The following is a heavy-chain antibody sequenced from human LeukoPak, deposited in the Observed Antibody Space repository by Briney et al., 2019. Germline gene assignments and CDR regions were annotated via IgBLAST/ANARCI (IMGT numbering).Heavy chain of an antibody. J-gene: IGHJ4*02. CDR2: IYYGGST. D-gene: IGHD6-19*01. Sequence: SETLSLTCTVSGGSISSYYWSWIRQPPGKGLEWIGYIYYGGSTNYNPSLKSRVTISVDTSKNQFSLKLSSVTAADTAVYYCARVRSSGWYVYYFDYWGQGTLVTVSS. V-gene: IGHV4-59*01. CDR3: ARVRSSGWYVYYFDY. CDR1: GGSISSYY.